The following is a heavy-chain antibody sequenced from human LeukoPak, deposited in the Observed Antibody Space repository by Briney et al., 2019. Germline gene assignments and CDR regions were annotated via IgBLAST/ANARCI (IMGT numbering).Heavy chain of an antibody. CDR2: IYHSGST. CDR1: GGSISSGGYY. J-gene: IGHJ4*02. D-gene: IGHD6-13*01. CDR3: ARGEPYYSSSWYGDY. V-gene: IGHV4-30-2*01. Sequence: SQTLSLTCTVSGGSISSGGYYWRWLRQPPGKGLEWIGYIYHSGSTYYNPSLKSRVTISVDRSKNQFTLKLSSVTAADTAVYYCARGEPYYSSSWYGDYWGQGTLVTVSS.